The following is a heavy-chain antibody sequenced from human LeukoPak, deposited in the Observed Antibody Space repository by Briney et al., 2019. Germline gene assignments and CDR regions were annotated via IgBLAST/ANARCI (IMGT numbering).Heavy chain of an antibody. D-gene: IGHD1-26*01. CDR3: AKDPRGFFYSCCPYY. J-gene: IGHJ4*02. V-gene: IGHV3-23*01. CDR1: GFTFSSYA. Sequence: GGYLRLSCAASGFTFSSYAMSWVRQAPGKGLEWVSAISGSGGSTYYADSVKGRFTISRDNSKNTLYLQMNSLRAEDTAVYYCAKDPRGFFYSCCPYYWGPGTLVTVSS. CDR2: ISGSGGST.